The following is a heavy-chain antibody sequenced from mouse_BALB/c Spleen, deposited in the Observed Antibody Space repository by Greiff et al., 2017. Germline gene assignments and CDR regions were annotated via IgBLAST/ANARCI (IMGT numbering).Heavy chain of an antibody. J-gene: IGHJ2*01. CDR3: ARGFITTVVGFDY. CDR1: GFTFSSYA. CDR2: ISSGGST. Sequence: EVNVVESGGGLVKPGGSLKLSCAASGFTFSSYAMSWVRQTPEKRLEWVASISSGGSTYYPDSVKGRFTISRDNARNILYLQMSSLRSEDTAMYYCARGFITTVVGFDYWGQGTTLTVSA. V-gene: IGHV5-6-5*01. D-gene: IGHD1-1*01.